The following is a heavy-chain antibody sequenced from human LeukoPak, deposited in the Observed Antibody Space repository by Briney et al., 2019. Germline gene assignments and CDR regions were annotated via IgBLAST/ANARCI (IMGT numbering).Heavy chain of an antibody. CDR2: IFYSGST. D-gene: IGHD6-19*01. CDR3: ARSGWPRENFDY. V-gene: IGHV4-59*01. Sequence: SETLSLTCTVSGGSISSYYWSWIRQPPGKGLEWIGYIFYSGSTNYNPSLKSRVTISVDTSKNQFSLTLSSVTAADTAVYYCARSGWPRENFDYWGQGTLVTVSS. CDR1: GGSISSYY. J-gene: IGHJ4*02.